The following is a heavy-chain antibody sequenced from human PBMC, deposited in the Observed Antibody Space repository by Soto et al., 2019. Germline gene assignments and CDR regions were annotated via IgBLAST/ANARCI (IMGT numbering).Heavy chain of an antibody. CDR1: GGSISSGGYS. CDR3: ARAGGLGAVAVDY. V-gene: IGHV4-30-2*01. D-gene: IGHD6-19*01. J-gene: IGHJ4*02. Sequence: QLQLQESGSGLVKPSQTLSLTCAVSGGSISSGGYSWSWIRQPPGKGLEWIGYIYHSGSTYYNPSLKRRVPIAVDRSKNQFSLKRSSVTAAATAVYYCARAGGLGAVAVDYWGQGALVTVSS. CDR2: IYHSGST.